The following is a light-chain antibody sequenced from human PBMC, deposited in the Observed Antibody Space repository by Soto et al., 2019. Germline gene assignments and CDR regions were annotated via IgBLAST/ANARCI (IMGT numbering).Light chain of an antibody. CDR3: QQRNNWPLT. CDR2: ASS. J-gene: IGKJ4*01. CDR1: QTSGSNF. V-gene: IGKV3-11*01. Sequence: EIVLTQSPGTLSLSPGERATLSCKTSQTSGSNFLAWYQHKPGQAPRLLIYASSNRATGIPDRFSGSASGPDFTLTISRLEPEDFAVYYCQQRNNWPLTFGGGTKVDIK.